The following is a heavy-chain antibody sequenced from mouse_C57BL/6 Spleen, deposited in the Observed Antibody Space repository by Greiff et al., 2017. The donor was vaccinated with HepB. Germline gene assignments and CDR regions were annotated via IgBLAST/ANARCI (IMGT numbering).Heavy chain of an antibody. V-gene: IGHV1-7*01. D-gene: IGHD2-4*01. Sequence: QVQLQQSGAELAKPGASVKLSCKASGYTFTSYWMHWVKQRPGQGLEWIGYINPSSGYTKYNQKFKDKATLTADKSSSTAYMQLSSLTYEDSAVYYCARRYYDYDGGFAYWGQGTLVTVSA. CDR2: INPSSGYT. J-gene: IGHJ3*01. CDR1: GYTFTSYW. CDR3: ARRYYDYDGGFAY.